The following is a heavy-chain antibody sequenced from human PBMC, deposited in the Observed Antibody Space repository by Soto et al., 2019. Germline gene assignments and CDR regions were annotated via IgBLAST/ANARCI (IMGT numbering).Heavy chain of an antibody. CDR1: GFSLSTSGVG. V-gene: IGHV2-5*02. Sequence: QITLKESGPTLVKPTQTLTLTCTFSGFSLSTSGVGVGWIRQPPGKALEWLALIYWDDDKRYSPSLKSRLTITKDTSKNQVVLTMTNMDPVDTATYYCAHTQTIITMVRGVIEYYFDYWGQGTLVTVSS. CDR3: AHTQTIITMVRGVIEYYFDY. J-gene: IGHJ4*02. CDR2: IYWDDDK. D-gene: IGHD3-10*01.